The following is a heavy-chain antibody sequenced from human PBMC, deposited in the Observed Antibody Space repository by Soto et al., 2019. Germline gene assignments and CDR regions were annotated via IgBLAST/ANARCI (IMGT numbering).Heavy chain of an antibody. Sequence: SETLSLTCTVSGDSISSYYWGWIRQPPGKGLEWIGYIHYSGSTNYNPSLKSRVTISVDTPKNQFSLKVNSMTAADTAVYYCARGGLAARKGRWFDPWGQGTLVTVSS. J-gene: IGHJ5*02. D-gene: IGHD6-6*01. CDR1: GDSISSYY. CDR3: ARGGLAARKGRWFDP. CDR2: IHYSGST. V-gene: IGHV4-59*01.